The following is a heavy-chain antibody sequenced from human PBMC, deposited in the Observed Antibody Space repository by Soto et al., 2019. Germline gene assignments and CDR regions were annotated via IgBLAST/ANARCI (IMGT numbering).Heavy chain of an antibody. J-gene: IGHJ5*02. CDR3: ARRFSEPNWFDP. V-gene: IGHV5-51*01. CDR1: GYSFTSYW. D-gene: IGHD3-3*01. Sequence: PGESLKISCNGSGYSFTSYWIGWVRQMPGKGLEWMGIIYPGDSDTRYSPSLQGQVTISADKSISTAYLQWSSLKASDTAMYYCARRFSEPNWFDPWGRGPLGIFSS. CDR2: IYPGDSDT.